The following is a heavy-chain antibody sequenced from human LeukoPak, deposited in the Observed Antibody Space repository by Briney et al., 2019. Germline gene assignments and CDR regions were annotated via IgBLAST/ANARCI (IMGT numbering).Heavy chain of an antibody. V-gene: IGHV1-3*01. J-gene: IGHJ4*02. CDR3: ARDRIAAAGKALWY. CDR1: GGTFSSYA. CDR2: INAGNGNT. Sequence: ASVKVSCKASGGTFSSYAMHWVRQAPGQRLEWMGWINAGNGNTKYSQKFQGRVTITRDTSASTAYMELSSLRSEDTAVYYCARDRIAAAGKALWYWGQGTLVTVSS. D-gene: IGHD6-13*01.